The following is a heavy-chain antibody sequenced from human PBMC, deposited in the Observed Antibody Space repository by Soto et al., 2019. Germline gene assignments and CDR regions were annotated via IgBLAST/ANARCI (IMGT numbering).Heavy chain of an antibody. D-gene: IGHD6-19*01. J-gene: IGHJ3*01. CDR2: ISVGGGSI. Sequence: EVQLVESGGGLIHPRRSLRIYCAASGFNFRNYGMNWVRQAPGKGLEWISYISVGGGSIFYADSVKGRFTMSRDDVQNSLYLQMQTLREGDTALDYCVRDDQWAFHVWGQGTMVILSS. V-gene: IGHV3-48*02. CDR1: GFNFRNYG. CDR3: VRDDQWAFHV.